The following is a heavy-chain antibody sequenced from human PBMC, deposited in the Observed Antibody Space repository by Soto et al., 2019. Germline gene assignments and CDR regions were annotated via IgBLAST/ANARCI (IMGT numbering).Heavy chain of an antibody. CDR1: GFTFSSYA. Sequence: QVQLVESGGGVVQPGRSLRLSCAASGFTFSSYAMHWVRQAPGKGLEWVAVISYDGSEKYYADSVKGRFTISRDNSKNTLYLQMNSLRAEDTAVYYCAKEVEHDFDIWGQGTMVTVSS. D-gene: IGHD2-15*01. V-gene: IGHV3-30-3*01. J-gene: IGHJ3*02. CDR3: AKEVEHDFDI. CDR2: ISYDGSEK.